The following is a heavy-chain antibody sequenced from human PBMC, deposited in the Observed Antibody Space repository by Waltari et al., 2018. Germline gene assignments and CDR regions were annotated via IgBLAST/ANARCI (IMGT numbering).Heavy chain of an antibody. V-gene: IGHV3-11*01. CDR1: GFTFSAYY. Sequence: QVQLVEAGGDLVKTGESLRLSCAASGFTFSAYYMTWIRQAQGNGLSWVSYMSGTGGTPYYADSVKGLFTISRDNAKKLLYLQMQYLRGEDAAVYYCAGGDYYGSGHDAFDIWGQGTMVTVSS. CDR3: AGGDYYGSGHDAFDI. CDR2: MSGTGGTP. J-gene: IGHJ3*02. D-gene: IGHD3-10*01.